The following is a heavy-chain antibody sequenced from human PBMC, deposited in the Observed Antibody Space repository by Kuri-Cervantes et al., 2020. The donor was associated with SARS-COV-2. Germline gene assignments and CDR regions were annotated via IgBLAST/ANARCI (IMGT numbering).Heavy chain of an antibody. CDR1: GGSISSSSHY. Sequence: SETLSLTCTVSGGSISSSSHYWGWIRQPPGKGLEWSGSIYYSGTTYYNPSLKSRVTISVDTSNNQFTLKLSSVTASDTAVYYCARHEPSILAPPVCIDYWGQGTLVTVSS. CDR3: ARHEPSILAPPVCIDY. D-gene: IGHD3-9*01. J-gene: IGHJ4*02. CDR2: IYYSGTT. V-gene: IGHV4-39*01.